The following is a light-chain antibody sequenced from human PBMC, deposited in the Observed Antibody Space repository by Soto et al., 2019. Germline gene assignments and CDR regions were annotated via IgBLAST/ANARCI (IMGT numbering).Light chain of an antibody. CDR3: QSYDSSLRGWV. CDR1: SSNIGANYD. J-gene: IGLJ3*02. CDR2: GDS. V-gene: IGLV1-40*01. Sequence: QSVLTQPPSVSGAPGQRVTISFTGSSSNIGANYDVHWYQHLPGTAPRLLISGDSNRPSGVPDRFSGSKSGTSASLGITGLQAEDEADYYCQSYDSSLRGWVFGGGTKLTVL.